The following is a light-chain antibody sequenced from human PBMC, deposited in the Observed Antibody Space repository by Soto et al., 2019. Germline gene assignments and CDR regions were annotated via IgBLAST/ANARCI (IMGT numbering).Light chain of an antibody. CDR3: LQNHNYPRT. CDR2: GAS. Sequence: AIPMTQSPASLSASVGDRVTITCSASQDISADVGWYQQTPGKAPKLLISGASRLQSGVPSRFSGSGSGAAFTLTITSLRPEDSATYYCLQNHNYPRTFGQGTKVEI. CDR1: QDISAD. J-gene: IGKJ1*01. V-gene: IGKV1-6*01.